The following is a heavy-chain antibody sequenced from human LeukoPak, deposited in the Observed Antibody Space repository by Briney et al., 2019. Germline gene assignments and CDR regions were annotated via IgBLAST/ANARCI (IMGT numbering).Heavy chain of an antibody. V-gene: IGHV3-7*01. CDR3: ARVGTAEGTLEDY. CDR1: GFTFTTYW. Sequence: AGGSLRLSCAASGFTFTTYWMSWVRQPPGKGLEWVANIKNDGSEKYYVDSVKGRFTISRDNAKNSLYLQMNSLRAEDTAVYYCARVGTAEGTLEDYWGQGTLVTVSS. J-gene: IGHJ4*02. CDR2: IKNDGSEK. D-gene: IGHD6-13*01.